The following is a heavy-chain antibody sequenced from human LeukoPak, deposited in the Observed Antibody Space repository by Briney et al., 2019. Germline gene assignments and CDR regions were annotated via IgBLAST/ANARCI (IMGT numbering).Heavy chain of an antibody. V-gene: IGHV3-33*01. CDR2: IWHDGRTK. Sequence: GRSLRLSCAASGFTFSNYGMHWVRQAPGKGLEWVADIWHDGRTKDYGDSVKGRFTISRDNSKHTVYLQMNSLRAEDTAVYYCARDPNYYGSGTMKVGFDNWGQGTLVTVSS. J-gene: IGHJ4*02. D-gene: IGHD3-10*01. CDR1: GFTFSNYG. CDR3: ARDPNYYGSGTMKVGFDN.